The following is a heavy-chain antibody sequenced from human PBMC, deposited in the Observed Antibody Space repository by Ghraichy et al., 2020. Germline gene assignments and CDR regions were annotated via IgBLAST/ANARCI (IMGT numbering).Heavy chain of an antibody. CDR2: ISSNGGST. D-gene: IGHD3-22*01. Sequence: GESLRLSCSASGFTFSSYAMHWVRQAPGKGLEYVSAISSNGGSTYYADSVKGRFTISRDNSKNTLYLQMSSLRAEDTAVYYCVKGLGDYYDSSGYYPPNDAFDIWGQGTMVTVSS. CDR3: VKGLGDYYDSSGYYPPNDAFDI. CDR1: GFTFSSYA. J-gene: IGHJ3*02. V-gene: IGHV3-64D*09.